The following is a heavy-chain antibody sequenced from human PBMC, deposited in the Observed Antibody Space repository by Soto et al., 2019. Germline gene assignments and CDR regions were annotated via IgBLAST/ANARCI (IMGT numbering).Heavy chain of an antibody. V-gene: IGHV2-26*01. D-gene: IGHD6-13*01. CDR1: GFSLSNARMG. CDR3: ARMVHGYSSSWFSNWFDP. J-gene: IGHJ5*02. Sequence: SGPTLVNPTETLTLTCTVSGFSLSNARMGVSWIRQPPGKALEWLAHIFSNDEKSYSTSLKSRLTISKDTSKSQVVLTMTNMEPVDTATYYCARMVHGYSSSWFSNWFDPWGQGALVTVSS. CDR2: IFSNDEK.